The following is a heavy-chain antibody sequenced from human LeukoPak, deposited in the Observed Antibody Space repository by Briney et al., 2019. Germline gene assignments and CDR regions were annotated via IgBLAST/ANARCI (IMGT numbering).Heavy chain of an antibody. CDR2: IYHSGST. CDR3: AREYYYDSSGYSNFDY. D-gene: IGHD3-22*01. V-gene: IGHV4-38-2*02. J-gene: IGHJ4*02. Sequence: SQTLSLTCTVSGYSISSGYYWGWIRQPPGKGLEWIGSIYHSGSTYYNPSLKSRVTISVDTSKNQFSLKLSSVTAADTAVYYCAREYYYDSSGYSNFDYWGQGTLVTVSS. CDR1: GYSISSGYY.